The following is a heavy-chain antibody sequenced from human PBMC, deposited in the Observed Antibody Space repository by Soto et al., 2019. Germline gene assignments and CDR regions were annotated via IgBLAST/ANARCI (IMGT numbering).Heavy chain of an antibody. V-gene: IGHV1-2*02. J-gene: IGHJ3*02. CDR3: ARDMGSSDAFDI. D-gene: IGHD1-26*01. CDR1: GYTFTGSS. Sequence: QVQLVQSGAEVKKPGASVNVSCEASGYTFTGSSIHWVRQAPGQGLEWMGYINPNSGDTIFAQKLQGRVTMTTDTSTSTAYMELRSLRSDDTAVYYCARDMGSSDAFDIWGQGTMVTVSS. CDR2: INPNSGDT.